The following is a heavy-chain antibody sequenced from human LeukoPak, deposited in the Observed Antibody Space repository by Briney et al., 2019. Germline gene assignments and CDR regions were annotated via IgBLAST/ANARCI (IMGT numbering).Heavy chain of an antibody. J-gene: IGHJ4*02. CDR2: LSGSGYNT. CDR1: GFTFSSHA. V-gene: IGHV3-23*01. Sequence: GGSLRLSRAASGFTFSSHALSWVRQAPGKGLEWVSSLSGSGYNTYYADSVKGRFTISRDNSKNTVHLQMNSLRAEDTAVYYCAKDPYGTRYFDFGGRGPLATVS. CDR3: AKDPYGTRYFDF. D-gene: IGHD2-2*01.